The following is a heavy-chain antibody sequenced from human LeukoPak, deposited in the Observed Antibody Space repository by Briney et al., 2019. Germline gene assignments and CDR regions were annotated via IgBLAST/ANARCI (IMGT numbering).Heavy chain of an antibody. CDR3: ARASITGAYYYYMDV. J-gene: IGHJ6*03. Sequence: SETLSLTCTVSGGSISSGNYYWSWIRQPAGKGLEWIGRVYTSGTTNYNPSLKSRVTISADTSKNQFSLKLSSVTAADTAVYYCARASITGAYYYYMDVWGKGTTVTISS. D-gene: IGHD3-10*01. CDR1: GGSISSGNYY. CDR2: VYTSGTT. V-gene: IGHV4-61*02.